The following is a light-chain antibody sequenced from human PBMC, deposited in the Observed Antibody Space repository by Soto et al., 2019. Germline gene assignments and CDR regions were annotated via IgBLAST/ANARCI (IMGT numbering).Light chain of an antibody. V-gene: IGKV3-11*01. CDR1: QSVNSY. CDR2: DAS. J-gene: IGKJ1*01. CDR3: QPRNNLPWT. Sequence: EIVLTQSPATLSLSPGERATLSCRASQSVNSYLAWYQQKPGQAPRLLIYDASNRATGIPARFSGSGSGTDYTLTLSSLEPNDFAVDYGQPRNNLPWTFGQGAKV.